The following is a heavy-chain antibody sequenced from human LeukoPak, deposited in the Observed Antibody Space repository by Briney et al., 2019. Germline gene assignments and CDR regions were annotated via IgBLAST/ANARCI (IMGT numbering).Heavy chain of an antibody. Sequence: PGGSLTLSCAASGFTFSSYSMNCVRQAPGKGLEWVSSISSSSSYIYYADSVKGRFTISRDNAKNSLYLQMNSLRAEDTAVYYCARGATKVGTMPTVTRGLYWGQGTLVTVSS. V-gene: IGHV3-21*01. J-gene: IGHJ4*02. CDR2: ISSSSSYI. CDR3: ARGATKVGTMPTVTRGLY. CDR1: GFTFSSYS. D-gene: IGHD4-17*01.